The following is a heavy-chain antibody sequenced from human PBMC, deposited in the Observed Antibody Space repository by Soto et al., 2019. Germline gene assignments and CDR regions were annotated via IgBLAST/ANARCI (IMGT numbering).Heavy chain of an antibody. Sequence: EVQLVESGGGLVKPGGSLRLSCAASGFTFSSYSMNWVRQAPGKGLEWVSSISSSSSYIYYADSVKGRFTISRDNAQNSLYRQMNSLRAEDTAVYYCARHRCSGGSCYYGMDVWGQGTTVTVSS. J-gene: IGHJ6*02. CDR3: ARHRCSGGSCYYGMDV. D-gene: IGHD2-15*01. CDR2: ISSSSSYI. CDR1: GFTFSSYS. V-gene: IGHV3-21*01.